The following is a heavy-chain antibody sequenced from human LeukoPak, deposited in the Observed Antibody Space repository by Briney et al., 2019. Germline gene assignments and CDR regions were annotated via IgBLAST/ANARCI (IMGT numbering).Heavy chain of an antibody. CDR2: ISAYNGNT. J-gene: IGHJ3*02. V-gene: IGHV1-18*01. CDR1: GYTFTSYG. CDR3: ARDHRAGECFDI. D-gene: IGHD3-10*01. Sequence: ASVKVSCKASGYTFTSYGISWVRQAPGQGLEWMGWISAYNGNTNYAQKLQGRATITADESTSTAYMELSSLRSEDTAVYYCARDHRAGECFDIWGQGTMVTVSS.